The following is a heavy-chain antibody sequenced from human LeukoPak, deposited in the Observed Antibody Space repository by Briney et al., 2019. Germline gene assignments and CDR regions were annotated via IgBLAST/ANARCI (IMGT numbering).Heavy chain of an antibody. D-gene: IGHD6-19*01. CDR2: INWNSDSI. V-gene: IGHV3-9*01. Sequence: GGSLRLSCAVSGFTFDDYAMHWVRQVPGKGLEWVSGINWNSDSIGYADSVKGRFTISRDNAKNSLYLQMNSLRVEDTALYYCAKDIGPAVAGSVGYDYWGQGTLVTVSS. CDR3: AKDIGPAVAGSVGYDY. CDR1: GFTFDDYA. J-gene: IGHJ4*02.